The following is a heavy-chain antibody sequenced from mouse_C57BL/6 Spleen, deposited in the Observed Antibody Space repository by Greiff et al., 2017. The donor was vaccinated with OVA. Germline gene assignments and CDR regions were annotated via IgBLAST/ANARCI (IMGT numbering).Heavy chain of an antibody. Sequence: EVKLQQSGPGLVKPSQSLSLTCSVTGYSITSGYYWNWIRQFPGNKLEWMGYISYDGSNNYNPSLKNRISITRDTSKNQFFLKLNSVTTEDTATYYCAREYYYGSSHGGFAYWGQGTLVTVSA. J-gene: IGHJ3*01. CDR3: AREYYYGSSHGGFAY. CDR1: GYSITSGYY. D-gene: IGHD1-1*01. V-gene: IGHV3-6*01. CDR2: ISYDGSN.